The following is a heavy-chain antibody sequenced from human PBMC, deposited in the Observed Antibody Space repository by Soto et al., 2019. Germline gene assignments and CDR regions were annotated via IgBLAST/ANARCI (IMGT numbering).Heavy chain of an antibody. V-gene: IGHV4-59*01. CDR2: IYYSGST. CDR1: GGSISNYY. J-gene: IGHJ4*02. Sequence: SETLSLTCTVSGGSISNYYWSWIRQPPGKGLEWIGYIYYSGSTNYNPSLKSRVIISVDTSKNQFSLKLSSVTAADTAVYYCARYDLLTGTIDYWGQGTLVTVS. CDR3: ARYDLLTGTIDY. D-gene: IGHD3-9*01.